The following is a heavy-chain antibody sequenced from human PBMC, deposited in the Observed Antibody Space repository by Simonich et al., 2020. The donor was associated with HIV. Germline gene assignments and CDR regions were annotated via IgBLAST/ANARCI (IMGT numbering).Heavy chain of an antibody. Sequence: QVQLQESGPGLVKPSETLSLTCAVSGYSVSSAYYWGWIRQPPGKGLGWIGTYHHGRSPYTPSLKSRLTISVDTSKNQFSLKLSSVTAADTAVYYCARAAYFYDSSGYLGGVNYFDYWGQGTLVTVSS. CDR2: YHHGRS. V-gene: IGHV4-38-2*01. D-gene: IGHD3-22*01. CDR1: GYSVSSAYY. J-gene: IGHJ4*02. CDR3: ARAAYFYDSSGYLGGVNYFDY.